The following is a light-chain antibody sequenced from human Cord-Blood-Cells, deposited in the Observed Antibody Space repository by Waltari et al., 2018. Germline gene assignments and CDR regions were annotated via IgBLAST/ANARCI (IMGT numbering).Light chain of an antibody. V-gene: IGLV2-14*01. CDR3: SSYTSSSTNYV. CDR1: SSDAGGYNY. CDR2: EVS. J-gene: IGLJ1*01. Sequence: QSALTQPASVSGSPGQSITISCTGTSSDAGGYNYVSWYQQHPDKAPKLMIYEVSNRPSGVSNRFSGSKSGNTASLTISGLQAEDEADYYCSSYTSSSTNYVFGTGTKVTVL.